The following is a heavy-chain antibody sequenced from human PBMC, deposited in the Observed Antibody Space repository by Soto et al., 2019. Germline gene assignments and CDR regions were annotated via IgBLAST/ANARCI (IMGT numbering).Heavy chain of an antibody. Sequence: PGGSLRLSCAASGFTFSSYAMSWVRQAPGKGLEWVSAISGSGGSTYYADSVKGRFTISRDNSKNTLYLQMNSLRAEDTAVYYCAKERNDYYGSGSYHDYWGQGTLVTVSS. D-gene: IGHD3-10*01. J-gene: IGHJ4*02. CDR2: ISGSGGST. CDR3: AKERNDYYGSGSYHDY. V-gene: IGHV3-23*01. CDR1: GFTFSSYA.